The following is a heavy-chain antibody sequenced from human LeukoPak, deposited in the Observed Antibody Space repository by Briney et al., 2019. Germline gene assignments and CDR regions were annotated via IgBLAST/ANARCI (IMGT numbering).Heavy chain of an antibody. Sequence: GASVKVSCKASGYTFTSYGISWVRQAPGQGLEWMGGIIPIFGTANYAQKFQGRVTITADESTSTAYMELSSLRSEDTAVYYCARAYYYGSGSYDWGQGTLVTVSS. CDR1: GYTFTSYG. J-gene: IGHJ4*02. D-gene: IGHD3-10*01. CDR3: ARAYYYGSGSYD. V-gene: IGHV1-69*13. CDR2: IIPIFGTA.